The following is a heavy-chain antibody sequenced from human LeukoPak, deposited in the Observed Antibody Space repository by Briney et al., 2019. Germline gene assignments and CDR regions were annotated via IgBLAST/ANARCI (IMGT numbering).Heavy chain of an antibody. CDR2: ISGFGENT. CDR1: GFTFSSSA. D-gene: IGHD1-26*01. V-gene: IGHV3-23*01. Sequence: GGSLRLSCAASGFTFSSSAMSWARQAPGKGLEWVSTISGFGENTYYADSVKGRFTISRDNFKSALFLQMNSLRAEDTAVYYCAKGGHYSWFDLWGQGTLVIVSS. J-gene: IGHJ5*02. CDR3: AKGGHYSWFDL.